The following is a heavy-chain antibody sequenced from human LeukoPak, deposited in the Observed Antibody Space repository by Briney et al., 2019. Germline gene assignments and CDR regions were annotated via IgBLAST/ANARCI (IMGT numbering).Heavy chain of an antibody. CDR3: TRDGPAPGIYLDY. J-gene: IGHJ4*02. D-gene: IGHD6-13*01. Sequence: PGGSLRLSFAASLFTFSSHWMSWVRQAPGKELEGVANINQVGSEKYNLDSLKDRFTVSRDKTKNSLYLQMNSLRAEDTAVYYCTRDGPAPGIYLDYWGQGTLVTVSS. CDR2: INQVGSEK. V-gene: IGHV3-7*03. CDR1: LFTFSSHW.